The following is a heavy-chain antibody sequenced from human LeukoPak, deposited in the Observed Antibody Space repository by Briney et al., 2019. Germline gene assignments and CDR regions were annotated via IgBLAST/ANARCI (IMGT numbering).Heavy chain of an antibody. CDR2: VYTGGTT. J-gene: IGHJ4*02. CDR3: AKKEGSSWAHLDY. CDR1: GLTVNNYY. Sequence: PGGSLRLSCVASGLTVNNYYMTWVRQAPGKGLEWISVVYTGGTTHYADSVKGRFTISRDNSKDTLYLQMNSLRAEDTAVYYCAKKEGSSWAHLDYWGQGTLVTVSS. V-gene: IGHV3-53*01. D-gene: IGHD6-13*01.